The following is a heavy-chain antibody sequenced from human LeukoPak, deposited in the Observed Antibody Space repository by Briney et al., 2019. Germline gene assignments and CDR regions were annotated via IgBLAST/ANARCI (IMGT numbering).Heavy chain of an antibody. J-gene: IGHJ4*02. V-gene: IGHV4-34*01. Sequence: PSETLSLTCAVYGGSFSGYYWSWIRQPPGKGLEWIGEINHSGSTNYNPSLKSRVTISVDTSKNQFSLKLSSVTAADTAVYYCARGSDFGVVTYHYFDYWGQGTLVTVSS. CDR1: GGSFSGYY. CDR3: ARGSDFGVVTYHYFDY. D-gene: IGHD3-3*01. CDR2: INHSGST.